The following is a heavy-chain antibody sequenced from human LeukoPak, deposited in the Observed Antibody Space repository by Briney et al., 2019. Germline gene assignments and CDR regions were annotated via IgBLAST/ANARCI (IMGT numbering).Heavy chain of an antibody. D-gene: IGHD3-22*01. CDR1: GYTFTGYY. J-gene: IGHJ4*02. CDR2: INPNSGGT. V-gene: IGHV1-2*02. CDR3: ARDIGTYYYDSSGYSGFDY. Sequence: GASVKVSCKASGYTFTGYYMHWVRQAPGQGLEWMGWINPNSGGTNYAQKFQGRVTMTRDTSISTAYMELSRLRSDDTAAYYCARDIGTYYYDSSGYSGFDYWGQGTLVTVSS.